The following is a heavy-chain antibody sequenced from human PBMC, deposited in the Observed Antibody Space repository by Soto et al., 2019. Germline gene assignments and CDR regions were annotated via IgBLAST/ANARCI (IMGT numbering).Heavy chain of an antibody. CDR1: GGTFSSYA. CDR2: IIPIFGTA. Sequence: QVQLVQSGAEVKKPGSSVKVSCKASGGTFSSYAISWVRQAPGQGLEWMGGIIPIFGTANYAQKFQGRVTITADEAPSTADMELSSLRSEDTAVYYCARGSDIVVVPAAIPGLAYYYYGMDVWGQGTTVTVSS. D-gene: IGHD2-2*01. J-gene: IGHJ6*02. V-gene: IGHV1-69*01. CDR3: ARGSDIVVVPAAIPGLAYYYYGMDV.